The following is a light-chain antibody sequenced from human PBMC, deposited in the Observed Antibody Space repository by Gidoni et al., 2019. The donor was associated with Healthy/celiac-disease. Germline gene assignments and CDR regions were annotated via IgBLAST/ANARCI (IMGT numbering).Light chain of an antibody. CDR2: QDS. CDR3: QAWDSSTAGPYV. V-gene: IGLV3-1*01. CDR1: NLGDNY. Sequence: SYELTQPPSVSVSPGQTASITCPGDNLGDNYACWYQQKPGQSPVLVIYQDSKRPSGIPERFSGSNSGNTATLTISGTQAMDEADYYCQAWDSSTAGPYVFGTGTKVTVL. J-gene: IGLJ1*01.